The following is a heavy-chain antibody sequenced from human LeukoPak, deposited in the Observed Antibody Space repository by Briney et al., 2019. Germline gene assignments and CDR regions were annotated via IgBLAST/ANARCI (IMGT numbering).Heavy chain of an antibody. Sequence: PSETLSLTCTVSGYSISSGYYWGWIRPPPGKGLEWIGSIYHSGSTYYNPSLKSRVTISVDTSKNQFSLKLSSVTAADTAVYYCARGETTVTTPLDYWGQGTLVTVSS. D-gene: IGHD4-17*01. V-gene: IGHV4-38-2*02. CDR2: IYHSGST. J-gene: IGHJ4*02. CDR1: GYSISSGYY. CDR3: ARGETTVTTPLDY.